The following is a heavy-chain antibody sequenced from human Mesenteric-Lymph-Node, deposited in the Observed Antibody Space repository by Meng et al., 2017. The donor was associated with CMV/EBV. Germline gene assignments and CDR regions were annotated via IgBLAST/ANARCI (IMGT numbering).Heavy chain of an antibody. CDR3: ARDRGDMTTVTRADY. Sequence: SETLSLTCTVSGGSISSGGYYWSWIRQHPGKGLEWIGYIYYSGSTYYNPSLKSRVTISVDTSKNQFSLKLSSVTAADTAVYYCARDRGDMTTVTRADYWGQGTLVTVSS. CDR2: IYYSGST. V-gene: IGHV4-31*03. CDR1: GGSISSGGYY. J-gene: IGHJ4*02. D-gene: IGHD4-11*01.